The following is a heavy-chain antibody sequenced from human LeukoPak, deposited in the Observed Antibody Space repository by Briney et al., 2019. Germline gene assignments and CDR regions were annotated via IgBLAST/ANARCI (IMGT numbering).Heavy chain of an antibody. Sequence: PGGSLRLSCAASGFTFSSYEMNWVRQAPGKGLEWVSYIGTTGITIYYADSVKGRFTISRDNAKNSLYLQMNSLRAEDTAVYYCATFYDTSGRDYWGQGTLVTVSS. D-gene: IGHD3-22*01. CDR2: IGTTGITI. J-gene: IGHJ4*02. CDR1: GFTFSSYE. V-gene: IGHV3-48*03. CDR3: ATFYDTSGRDY.